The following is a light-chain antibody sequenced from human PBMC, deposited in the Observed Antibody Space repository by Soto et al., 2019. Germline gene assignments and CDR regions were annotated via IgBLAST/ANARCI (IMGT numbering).Light chain of an antibody. Sequence: SALTQPASVSGSPGQSITISCTGTSSDVGGYNFVSWYQQHPDKAPKLMIYDVTNRPSGVSNRFSGSKSGNTASLTFSGLQAEDEADYYCSSYTSISTYVFGTGTKVTVL. CDR1: SSDVGGYNF. CDR3: SSYTSISTYV. J-gene: IGLJ1*01. CDR2: DVT. V-gene: IGLV2-14*01.